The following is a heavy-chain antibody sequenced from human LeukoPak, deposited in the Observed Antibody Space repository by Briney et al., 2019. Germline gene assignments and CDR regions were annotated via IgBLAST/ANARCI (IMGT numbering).Heavy chain of an antibody. V-gene: IGHV4-59*01. Sequence: SETLSLTCTVSGDSISSYYWSWIRQPPGKGLEWIGYIYYSGSTNYNPSLKSRVTISVDTSKNQFSLKLSSVTAADTAVYYCARAGVGSYYYFDYWGQGTLVTVSS. D-gene: IGHD3-10*01. CDR1: GDSISSYY. J-gene: IGHJ4*02. CDR2: IYYSGST. CDR3: ARAGVGSYYYFDY.